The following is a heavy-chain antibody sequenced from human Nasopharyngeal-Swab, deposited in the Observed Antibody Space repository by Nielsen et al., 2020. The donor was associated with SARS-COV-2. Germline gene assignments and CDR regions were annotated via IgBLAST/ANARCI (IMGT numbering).Heavy chain of an antibody. J-gene: IGHJ3*02. CDR1: GFTFSSYA. V-gene: IGHV3-23*01. Sequence: GESLKISCAASGFTFSSYAMSWVRQAPGKGLEWVSSISGSGGSTYYADSVKGRFTISRDNSKNTLYLQMNSLRAEDTAVYYCAEVRSPLVGATEGAFDIWGQGTMVTVSS. D-gene: IGHD1-26*01. CDR3: AEVRSPLVGATEGAFDI. CDR2: ISGSGGST.